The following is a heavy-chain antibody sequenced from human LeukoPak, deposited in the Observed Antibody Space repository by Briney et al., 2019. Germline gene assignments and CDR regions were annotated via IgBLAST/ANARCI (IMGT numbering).Heavy chain of an antibody. D-gene: IGHD6-19*01. CDR3: AKDQSIPVAEY. V-gene: IGHV3-23*01. J-gene: IGHJ4*02. CDR2: IGFSAYNT. CDR1: GFTFSTFG. Sequence: PGGTLRLSCAASGFTFSTFGMSWVRQAPGKGLEWVSTIGFSAYNTDYTDSVKGRFTTSRDNSKNTLYLQMNSLRAEDTAVYYCAKDQSIPVAEYWGQGTLVTVSS.